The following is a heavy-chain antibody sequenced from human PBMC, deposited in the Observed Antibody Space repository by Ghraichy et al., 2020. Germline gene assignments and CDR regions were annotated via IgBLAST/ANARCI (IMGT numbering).Heavy chain of an antibody. J-gene: IGHJ4*02. CDR2: INHSGST. Sequence: SETLSLTCAVYGGSFSGYYWSWIRQPPGKGLEWIGEINHSGSTNYNPSLKSRVTISVDTSKNQFSLKLSSVTAADTAVYYCASFPSDYWGQGTLVTVSS. CDR3: ASFPSDY. CDR1: GGSFSGYY. V-gene: IGHV4-34*01.